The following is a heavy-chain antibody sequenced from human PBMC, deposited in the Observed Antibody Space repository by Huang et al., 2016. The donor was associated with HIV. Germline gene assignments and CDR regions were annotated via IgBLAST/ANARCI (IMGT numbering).Heavy chain of an antibody. J-gene: IGHJ5*02. D-gene: IGHD1-1*01. Sequence: QVHLEQWGAGLLESAETLSLTCAVYGGSLRDYYWSWLRQPPGKGLEWIGEITHPGSSHYNPSRRSRVARSVDGSKKQFSLKPKSVTDADTAIYYCARDATTNPRGWFDPWGQGTLVTVSS. CDR2: ITHPGSS. CDR1: GGSLRDYY. CDR3: ARDATTNPRGWFDP. V-gene: IGHV4-34*02.